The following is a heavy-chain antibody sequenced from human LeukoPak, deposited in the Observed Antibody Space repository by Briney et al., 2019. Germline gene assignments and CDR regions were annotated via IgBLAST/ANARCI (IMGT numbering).Heavy chain of an antibody. CDR3: ARDLVDYDFWSGYSDY. D-gene: IGHD3-3*01. Sequence: GGSLRLSCAASGFTFSSYWMSWVRQAPGKGLEWVANIKQDGSEKYYVDSVKGRFTISRDNAKNSLYLQMNSLRAEDTAVYYCARDLVDYDFWSGYSDYWVQGTLVTVSS. V-gene: IGHV3-7*01. CDR1: GFTFSSYW. J-gene: IGHJ4*02. CDR2: IKQDGSEK.